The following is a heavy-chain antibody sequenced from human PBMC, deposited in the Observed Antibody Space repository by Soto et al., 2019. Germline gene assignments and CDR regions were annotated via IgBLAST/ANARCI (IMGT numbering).Heavy chain of an antibody. CDR2: ISGSGGST. CDR1: GFTFSSCA. CDR3: AKDGLAGIAVAGTGNCFDP. J-gene: IGHJ5*02. D-gene: IGHD6-19*01. Sequence: PGGSLRLSCAASGFTFSSCAMSWVRQAPGKGLEWVSAISGSGGSTYYADSVKGRFTISRDNSKNTLYLQMNSLRAEDTAVYYCAKDGLAGIAVAGTGNCFDPWGQGPLVTVSS. V-gene: IGHV3-23*01.